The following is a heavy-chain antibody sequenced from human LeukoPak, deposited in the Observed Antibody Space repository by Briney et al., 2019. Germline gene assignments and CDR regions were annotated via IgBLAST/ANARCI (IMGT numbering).Heavy chain of an antibody. CDR3: AKGSGINHYHWIDP. J-gene: IGHJ5*02. CDR2: ISGGGGST. CDR1: AFTFSSYA. D-gene: IGHD1-14*01. Sequence: GGSLRLSCAASAFTFSSYAMNWVRQAPGKGLEWVSGISGGGGSTYYADSVKGRFTISRDNSKNTLYLQMDSLRAEDTALYYCAKGSGINHYHWIDPWGQGTLVTISS. V-gene: IGHV3-23*01.